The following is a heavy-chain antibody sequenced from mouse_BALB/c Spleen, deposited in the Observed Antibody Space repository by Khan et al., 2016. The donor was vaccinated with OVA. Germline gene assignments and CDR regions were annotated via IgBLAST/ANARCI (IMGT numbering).Heavy chain of an antibody. CDR1: GYTFTSYV. Sequence: VQLQQSGLELVKPGASVKMSCKASGYTFTSYVMHWVMQKPGQGLEWIGYINPYSDGTKYNEKFKGKATLTSDKSYSTAYLELSSMSSEDSAVYYFARGYDFGCSTWFVYWGQGTLVTVSA. D-gene: IGHD1-1*01. CDR3: ARGYDFGCSTWFVY. V-gene: IGHV1S136*01. CDR2: INPYSDGT. J-gene: IGHJ3*01.